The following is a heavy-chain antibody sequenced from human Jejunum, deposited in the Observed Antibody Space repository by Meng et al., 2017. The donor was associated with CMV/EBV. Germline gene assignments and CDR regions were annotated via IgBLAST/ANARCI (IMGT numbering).Heavy chain of an antibody. D-gene: IGHD6-19*01. J-gene: IGHJ4*02. V-gene: IGHV3-23*01. CDR1: GFAFTAYA. Sequence: AVSGFAFTAYAMRWVRRTAGEGPEWVAGVTASGGSTYYAESVKSRFTISKDNSKSTLYLQMNSLRADDTAVYYCARAYSSWCYDYWGQGTLVTVSS. CDR3: ARAYSSWCYDY. CDR2: VTASGGST.